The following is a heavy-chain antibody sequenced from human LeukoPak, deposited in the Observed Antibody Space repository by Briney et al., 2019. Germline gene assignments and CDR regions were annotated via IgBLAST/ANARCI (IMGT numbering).Heavy chain of an antibody. CDR3: ARDCSGGSCYVRLYYYYYMDV. D-gene: IGHD2-15*01. V-gene: IGHV1-18*01. J-gene: IGHJ6*03. CDR2: ISAYNGNT. CDR1: GYTFTSYG. Sequence: GASVKVSCKASGYTFTSYGISWVRQAPGQGLEWMGWISAYNGNTNYAQKLQGRVTMTTDTSTGTAYMELRSLRSDDTAVYYCARDCSGGSCYVRLYYYYYMDVWGKGTTVTVSS.